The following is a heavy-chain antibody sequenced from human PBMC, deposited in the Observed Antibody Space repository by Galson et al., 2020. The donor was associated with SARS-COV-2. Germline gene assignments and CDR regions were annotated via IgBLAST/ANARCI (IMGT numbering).Heavy chain of an antibody. J-gene: IGHJ4*02. D-gene: IGHD3-3*01. CDR1: GFTFGDYA. CDR3: TRSDFWSGYYADY. CDR2: IRSKAYGGTT. Sequence: GGSLRLSCTDSGFTFGDYAMSWFRQAPGKGLEWVGFIRSKAYGGTTEYAASVKGRFTISRDDSKSIAYLQMNSLKTEDTAVYYCTRSDFWSGYYADYWGQGTLVTVSS. V-gene: IGHV3-49*03.